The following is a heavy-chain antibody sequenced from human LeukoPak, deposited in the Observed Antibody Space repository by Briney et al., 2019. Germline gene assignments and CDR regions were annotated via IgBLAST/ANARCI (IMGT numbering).Heavy chain of an antibody. J-gene: IGHJ4*02. V-gene: IGHV3-49*03. CDR2: IRSKAYGGTT. D-gene: IGHD1-1*01. CDR3: TRESGERSGGLDY. Sequence: GGSLRLSCTASGFTFGDYAMSWFRQAPGKGLEWVGFIRSKAYGGTTEYAASVKGRFTISRDDSKSIAYLQMNSLKTQDTAVYYCTRESGERSGGLDYWGQGTLVTVSS. CDR1: GFTFGDYA.